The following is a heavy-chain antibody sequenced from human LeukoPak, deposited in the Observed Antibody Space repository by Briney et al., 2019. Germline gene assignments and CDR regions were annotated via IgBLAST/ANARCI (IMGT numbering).Heavy chain of an antibody. CDR1: GGSISSGSYY. CDR2: IYTSGST. D-gene: IGHD6-6*01. J-gene: IGHJ2*01. CDR3: ARSLDARSSSYSINWYFDL. V-gene: IGHV4-61*02. Sequence: PSETLSLTCTVSGGSISSGSYYWSWIRQPAGKGLEWIGRIYTSGSTNYNPSLKSRVTISVDTSKNQFSLKLSSVTAADTAVYYCARSLDARSSSYSINWYFDLWGRGTLVTVSS.